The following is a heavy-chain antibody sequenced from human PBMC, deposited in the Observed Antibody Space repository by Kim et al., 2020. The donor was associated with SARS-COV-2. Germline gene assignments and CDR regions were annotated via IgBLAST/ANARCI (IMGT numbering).Heavy chain of an antibody. J-gene: IGHJ6*02. CDR2: IDHSGST. CDR1: GGSISSSNW. CDR3: ARGSYGSLAYYYYGMDV. D-gene: IGHD5-18*01. Sequence: SETLSLTCAVSGGSISSSNWWSWVRQPPGKGLEWIGEIDHSGSTNYNPSLKSRVTISVDKSKNQFSLKLSSVTAADTAVYYCARGSYGSLAYYYYGMDVWGQGTTVTVSS. V-gene: IGHV4-4*02.